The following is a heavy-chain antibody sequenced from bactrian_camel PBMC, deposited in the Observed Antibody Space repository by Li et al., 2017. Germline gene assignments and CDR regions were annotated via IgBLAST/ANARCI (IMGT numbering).Heavy chain of an antibody. Sequence: DVQLVESGGGLVQPGGSLRLSCASSGFSFSIYAMHWVRQAPGKGLEWVSTISGSSTTLYADSVKGRFTISRDNAKNTLYLQLNSLKTEDTAMYYCTKRISVYGGNWRQNYWGQGTQVTVS. CDR2: ISGSSTT. CDR3: TKRISVYGGNWRQNY. CDR1: GFSFSIYA. J-gene: IGHJ4*01. D-gene: IGHD6*01. V-gene: IGHV3S42*01.